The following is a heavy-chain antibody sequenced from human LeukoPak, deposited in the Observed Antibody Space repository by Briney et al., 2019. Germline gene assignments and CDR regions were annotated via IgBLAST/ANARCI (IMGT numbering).Heavy chain of an antibody. CDR1: GFTFSSYW. V-gene: IGHV3-74*01. D-gene: IGHD3-10*01. J-gene: IGHJ4*02. Sequence: PGGSLRLSCAASGFTFSSYWMHWVRQAPGKGLVXXXXIKSDGSSTSYADSVKGRFTISRDNAKNTLYLQMNSLRAEDTAVYYCATEGVTAYGSGSFDYWGQGTLVTVSS. CDR3: ATEGVTAYGSGSFDY. CDR2: IKSDGSST.